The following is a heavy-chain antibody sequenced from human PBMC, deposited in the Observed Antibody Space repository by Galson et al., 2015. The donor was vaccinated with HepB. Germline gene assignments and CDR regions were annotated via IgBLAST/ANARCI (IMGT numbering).Heavy chain of an antibody. J-gene: IGHJ2*01. CDR2: VSTGGVYT. D-gene: IGHD4-11*01. CDR3: ARPPTTHCYFDL. Sequence: SLRLSCAASGFTFSSYGMTWVRQAPGKGLEWVSSVSTGGVYTQYADSVKGRLTISRDNSKNTLYLQMNSLRAEDTALYYCARPPTTHCYFDLWGRGTLVTVSS. CDR1: GFTFSSYG. V-gene: IGHV3-23*01.